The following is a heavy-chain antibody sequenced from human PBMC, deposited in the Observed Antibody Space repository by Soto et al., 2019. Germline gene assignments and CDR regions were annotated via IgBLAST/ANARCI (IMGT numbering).Heavy chain of an antibody. V-gene: IGHV4-31*03. D-gene: IGHD2-8*01. CDR3: ARAADQVVYKCVS. CDR2: IYYSGST. Sequence: PWETLSLTCSVSGGSISSGGYYWSWIRQHPGKGLEWIGYIYYSGSTYYNPSLKSRVSISVDTSKNQFSLKLSSVTAADTAVYCWARAADQVVYKCVSRGQRTQVTVSS. J-gene: IGHJ4*02. CDR1: GGSISSGGYY.